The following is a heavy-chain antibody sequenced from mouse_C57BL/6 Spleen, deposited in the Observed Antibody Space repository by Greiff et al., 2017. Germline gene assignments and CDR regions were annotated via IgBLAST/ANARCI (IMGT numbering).Heavy chain of an antibody. V-gene: IGHV5-9-1*02. D-gene: IGHD1-1*01. Sequence: EVMLVESGEGLVKPGGSLKLSCAASGFTFSSYAMSWVRQTPEKRLEWVAYISSGGDYIYYADTVKGRFTISRDNARNTLYLQMSSLKSEDTAMYYCTRGEGYYGSSFDYWGQGTTLTVSS. J-gene: IGHJ2*01. CDR2: ISSGGDYI. CDR3: TRGEGYYGSSFDY. CDR1: GFTFSSYA.